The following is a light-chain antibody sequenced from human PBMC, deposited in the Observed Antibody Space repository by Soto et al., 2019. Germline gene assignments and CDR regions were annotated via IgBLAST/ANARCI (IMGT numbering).Light chain of an antibody. Sequence: EIVLTQSPGTLSLSPGERATLSCRASQSVSSTYLAWYQQQPGQAPRLLIYRASTRTLGIPARFSGSESGTEFTLTISSLQSEDFAVYYCQQYNTWPITFGQGTRLEIK. J-gene: IGKJ5*01. CDR3: QQYNTWPIT. V-gene: IGKV3-15*01. CDR2: RAS. CDR1: QSVSSTY.